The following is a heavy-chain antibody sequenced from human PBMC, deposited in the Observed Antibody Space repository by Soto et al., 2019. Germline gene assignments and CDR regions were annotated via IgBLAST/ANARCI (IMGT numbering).Heavy chain of an antibody. D-gene: IGHD2-15*01. J-gene: IGHJ6*03. CDR2: IQSGGST. V-gene: IGHV3-66*01. CDR1: GFTVSSHY. CDR3: SRDDVYWSGGSCYGAPMDV. Sequence: EVQLVESGGDLVQPGGSLRLSCAASGFTVSSHYMNWVRQAPGKGLEWVSLIQSGGSTFYADSVKGRFTISRDNSKNTLLLQMNSLRVEDTAMYYCSRDDVYWSGGSCYGAPMDVWGRGTTVTVSS.